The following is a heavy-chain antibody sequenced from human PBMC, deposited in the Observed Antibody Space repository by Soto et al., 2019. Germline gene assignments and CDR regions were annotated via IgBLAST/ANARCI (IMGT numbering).Heavy chain of an antibody. D-gene: IGHD3-22*01. CDR2: ISGIGGST. V-gene: IGHV3-23*01. J-gene: IGHJ4*02. CDR1: GFTFGSYA. CDR3: AKCVCVTYYYDSRRYGIAY. Sequence: GGSLRLACAASGFTFGSYAMSWVRHAPGKGLEWVSAISGIGGSTYYADSVKGRFTISRDNSKNTLYLQMNSLRAEDTCVYYCAKCVCVTYYYDSRRYGIAYWAQRTLVPVSS.